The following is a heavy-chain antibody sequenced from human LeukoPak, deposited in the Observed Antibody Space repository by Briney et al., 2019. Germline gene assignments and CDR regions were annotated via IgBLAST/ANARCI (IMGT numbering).Heavy chain of an antibody. J-gene: IGHJ5*02. Sequence: ASVKVSCKPSGYTYTSYGISWVRQAPGQGLEWMGWISAYNGNTNYAQKLQGRVTMTTDTSTGTAYMELRSLRSDDTAVYYCARVVSVVTPFWFDPWGQGTLVTVSS. CDR3: ARVVSVVTPFWFDP. V-gene: IGHV1-18*01. CDR2: ISAYNGNT. D-gene: IGHD4-23*01. CDR1: GYTYTSYG.